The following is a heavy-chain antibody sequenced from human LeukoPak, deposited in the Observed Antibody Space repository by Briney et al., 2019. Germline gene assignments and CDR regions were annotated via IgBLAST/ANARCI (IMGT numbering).Heavy chain of an antibody. J-gene: IGHJ6*03. CDR2: IIPIFGTA. Sequence: SVKVSCKASGGTFSSYAISWVRQAPGQGLEWMGGIIPIFGTANYAQKFQGRVTITAGESTSTAYMELSSLRSEDTAVYYCAVVGGSGTYYYYYYMDVWGKGTTVTVSS. CDR1: GGTFSSYA. D-gene: IGHD1-1*01. CDR3: AVVGGSGTYYYYYYMDV. V-gene: IGHV1-69*13.